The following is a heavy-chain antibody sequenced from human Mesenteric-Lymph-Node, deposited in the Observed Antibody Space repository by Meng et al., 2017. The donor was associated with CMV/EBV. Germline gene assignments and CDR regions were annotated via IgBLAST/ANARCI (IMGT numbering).Heavy chain of an antibody. Sequence: ASVKVSCKASGYIFTNYGISWVRQAPGQGLEWMGWINTYKGNTYHAQKLQGRVTMTTHTSTSTAYLELRSLRSDDTAVYYCARILPASYGMDVWGQGTTVTVSS. V-gene: IGHV1-18*01. CDR1: GYIFTNYG. CDR2: INTYKGNT. D-gene: IGHD1-14*01. CDR3: ARILPASYGMDV. J-gene: IGHJ6*02.